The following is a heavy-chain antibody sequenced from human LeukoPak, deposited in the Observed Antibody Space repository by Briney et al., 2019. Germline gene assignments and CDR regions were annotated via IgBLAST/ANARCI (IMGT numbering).Heavy chain of an antibody. J-gene: IGHJ4*02. Sequence: GGSLRLSCATSGFTFSTYWMSWVRQAPGKGLEWVANIKQDGSEKYYADSVTGRFTISRDNAKNSLYLQMNSLRAEDTAVYYCANGEGFDFWGQGTLVTVSS. D-gene: IGHD5-24*01. CDR1: GFTFSTYW. CDR3: ANGEGFDF. V-gene: IGHV3-7*01. CDR2: IKQDGSEK.